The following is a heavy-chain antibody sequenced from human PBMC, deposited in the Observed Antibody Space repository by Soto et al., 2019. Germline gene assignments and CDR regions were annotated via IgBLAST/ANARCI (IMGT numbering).Heavy chain of an antibody. CDR3: ARERWYSSSPYYYYYGMDV. V-gene: IGHV6-1*01. CDR2: TYYRSKWYN. D-gene: IGHD6-6*01. CDR1: GDSVSSNSAA. J-gene: IGHJ6*02. Sequence: SQTLSLTCAISGDSVSSNSAAWNWIRQSPSRGLEWLGRTYYRSKWYNDYAVSVKSRITINPDTSKNQFSLQLNSVTPEDTAVYYCARERWYSSSPYYYYYGMDVWGQGTTVTVSS.